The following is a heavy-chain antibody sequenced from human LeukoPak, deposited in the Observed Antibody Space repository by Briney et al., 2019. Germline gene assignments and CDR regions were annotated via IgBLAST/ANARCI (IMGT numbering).Heavy chain of an antibody. CDR2: ISGSGGST. CDR1: GFTFSSYA. J-gene: IGHJ6*02. Sequence: PGGSLRLSCAASGFTFSSYAMSWVRQAPGKGLEWVSAISGSGGSTYYADSVKGRFTISRDNSKNTLYLQMNSLRAEDTAVYYCAKEDPEEMATIRTYGMDVWGQGTTVTVSS. D-gene: IGHD5-24*01. V-gene: IGHV3-23*01. CDR3: AKEDPEEMATIRTYGMDV.